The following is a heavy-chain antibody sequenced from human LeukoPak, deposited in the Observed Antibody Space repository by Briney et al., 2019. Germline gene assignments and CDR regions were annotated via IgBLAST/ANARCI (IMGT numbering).Heavy chain of an antibody. J-gene: IGHJ3*02. CDR2: IIPIFGTA. V-gene: IGHV1-69*05. CDR3: ARSLAPMIVVAQEAFDI. Sequence: ASAKVSCKASGGTFSSYAISWVRQAPGQGLEWMGGIIPIFGTANYAQKFQGRVTTTTDESTSTAYMELSSLRSEDTAVYYCARSLAPMIVVAQEAFDIWGQGTMVTVST. D-gene: IGHD3-22*01. CDR1: GGTFSSYA.